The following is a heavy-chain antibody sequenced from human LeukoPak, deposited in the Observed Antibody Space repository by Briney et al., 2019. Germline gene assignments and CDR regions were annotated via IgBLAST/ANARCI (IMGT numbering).Heavy chain of an antibody. CDR2: IYRSGST. V-gene: IGHV4-4*02. J-gene: IGHJ2*01. CDR1: RGSISSNTW. CDR3: ARVYYSNSYDYWYFDL. Sequence: PSETLSLTCAVSRGSISSNTWWSWVRQPPGKGLEWIGEIYRSGSTHYNPSLKSRVTISVDTSKNQFSLKLSSVTAADTAVYYCARVYYSNSYDYWYFDLWGRGTLVTVSS. D-gene: IGHD6-13*01.